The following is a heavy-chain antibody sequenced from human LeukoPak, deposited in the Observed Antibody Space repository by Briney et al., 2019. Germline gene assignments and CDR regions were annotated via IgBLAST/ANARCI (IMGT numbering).Heavy chain of an antibody. CDR2: ISSSGSTI. CDR1: GFTFSSYE. CDR3: ARDRDYDRGDY. Sequence: GGSLRLSCAASGFTFSSYEMNWVRQAPGKGLEWVSYISSSGSTIYYADSVKGRFTISRDNAKNSLYLQMNSLRAEDTAVYYCARDRDYDRGDYWGQGTLVTVSS. V-gene: IGHV3-48*03. J-gene: IGHJ4*02. D-gene: IGHD3-22*01.